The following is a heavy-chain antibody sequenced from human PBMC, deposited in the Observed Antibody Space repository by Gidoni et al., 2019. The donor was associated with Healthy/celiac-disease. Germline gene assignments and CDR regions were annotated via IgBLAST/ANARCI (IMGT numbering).Heavy chain of an antibody. J-gene: IGHJ2*01. CDR2: IKQDGSEK. CDR3: ARDLGSGWSGWYFDL. V-gene: IGHV3-7*04. CDR1: GFTFSSYW. Sequence: EVQLVESGGGLVQPGGSLRLSCAASGFTFSSYWMSWVRQAPGKGLEWVANIKQDGSEKYYVDSVKGRFTISRDNAKNSLYLQMNSLRAEDTAVYYCARDLGSGWSGWYFDLWGRGTLVTVSS. D-gene: IGHD6-19*01.